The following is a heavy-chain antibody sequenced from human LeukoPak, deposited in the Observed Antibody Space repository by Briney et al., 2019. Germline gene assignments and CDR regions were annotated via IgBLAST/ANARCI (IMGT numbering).Heavy chain of an antibody. J-gene: IGHJ3*02. CDR3: ARVNLRFDAFDI. D-gene: IGHD3-3*01. CDR1: GFTSSSYR. V-gene: IGHV3-74*01. CDR2: INSDGSST. Sequence: GGSLRHSCAASGFTSSSYRMHWVRQAPRKGLVWVSRINSDGSSTSYADSVKGRFTISRDNAKNTLYLQMNSLRDEDTAVYYCARVNLRFDAFDIWGQGTMVTVSS.